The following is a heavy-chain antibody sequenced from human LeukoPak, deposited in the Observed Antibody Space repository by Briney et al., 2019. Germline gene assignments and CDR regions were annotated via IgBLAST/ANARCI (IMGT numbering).Heavy chain of an antibody. D-gene: IGHD3-10*01. J-gene: IGHJ4*02. CDR3: AVVWFGESYYFDY. V-gene: IGHV3-53*01. CDR1: GFTVSSNY. CDR2: IYSGGST. Sequence: GGSLRLSCAASGFTVSSNYMSWVRQIPGKGLEWVSVIYSGGSTYYADSVKGRFTISRDNSKNTLYLQMNSLSAEDTAVYYCAVVWFGESYYFDYWGQGTLVTVSS.